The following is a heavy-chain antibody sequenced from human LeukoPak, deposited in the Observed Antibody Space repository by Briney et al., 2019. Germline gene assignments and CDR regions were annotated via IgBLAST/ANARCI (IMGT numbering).Heavy chain of an antibody. D-gene: IGHD3-10*01. J-gene: IGHJ4*02. V-gene: IGHV1-2*02. Sequence: GASVKVSCKASGYTFTGHYMHWVRQAPGQGLEWMGWINPNNGGTDCAQKFQGRVTMTRDTSISTAYMELISLISDDTAVYYCARASGSGSAIDYWGQGTLVTVS. CDR2: INPNNGGT. CDR1: GYTFTGHY. CDR3: ARASGSGSAIDY.